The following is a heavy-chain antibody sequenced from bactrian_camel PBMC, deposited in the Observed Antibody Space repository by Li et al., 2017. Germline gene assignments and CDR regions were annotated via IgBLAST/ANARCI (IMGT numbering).Heavy chain of an antibody. CDR1: GFTFSSNT. CDR3: AADVGSMSGNCQPNY. CDR2: IISDSSKI. V-gene: IGHV3-2*01. Sequence: HVQLVESGGGLVQPGGSLKLSCEASGFTFSSNTMSWVRQAPGKGLEWVSSIISDSSKINYADSVKGRFTISRDNAKNTMYLQMNNLKPEDTAIYYCAADVGSMSGNCQPNYWGQGTQVTVS. D-gene: IGHD6*01. J-gene: IGHJ4*01.